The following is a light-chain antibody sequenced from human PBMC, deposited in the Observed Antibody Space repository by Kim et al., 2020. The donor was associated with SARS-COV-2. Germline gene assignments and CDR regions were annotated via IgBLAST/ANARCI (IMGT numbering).Light chain of an antibody. CDR3: CSYAGSYTWV. CDR2: DFS. CDR1: SSAVVGYHY. Sequence: GPPLTIPCPGNSSAVVGYHYVSWYQHHPGKAPDRMIYDFSRRPPVLPDRFSGPKSGNTAPLTISVLQAEDEADYYCCSYAGSYTWVFGGGTQLTVL. J-gene: IGLJ3*02. V-gene: IGLV2-11*01.